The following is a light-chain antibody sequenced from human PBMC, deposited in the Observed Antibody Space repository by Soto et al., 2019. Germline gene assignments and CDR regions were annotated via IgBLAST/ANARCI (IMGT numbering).Light chain of an antibody. Sequence: VMTRAPATLSVSPGARATLSCRASQSVSANLAWYQQRPGQAPRLLIYDASTRATGIPPRFSGGGSGTEFTVTISSLQSEDFAIYYCQQYDIWPPYTFGQGTKVDI. CDR2: DAS. CDR3: QQYDIWPPYT. J-gene: IGKJ2*01. CDR1: QSVSAN. V-gene: IGKV3-15*01.